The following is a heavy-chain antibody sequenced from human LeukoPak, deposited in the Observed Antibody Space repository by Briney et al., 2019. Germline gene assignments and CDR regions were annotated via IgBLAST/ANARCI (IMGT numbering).Heavy chain of an antibody. CDR1: GGSISSYY. Sequence: SETLSLTCTVSGGSISSYYWSWIRQPPGKGLGWIGYIYYSGSTNYNPSLKSRVTISVDTSKNQFSLKLSSVTAADTAVYYCARASASSSWCHFDYWGQGTLVTVSS. D-gene: IGHD6-13*01. V-gene: IGHV4-59*01. CDR3: ARASASSSWCHFDY. J-gene: IGHJ4*02. CDR2: IYYSGST.